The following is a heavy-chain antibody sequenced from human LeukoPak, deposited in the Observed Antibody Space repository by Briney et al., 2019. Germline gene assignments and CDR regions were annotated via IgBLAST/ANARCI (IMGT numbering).Heavy chain of an antibody. V-gene: IGHV3-74*01. D-gene: IGHD4-11*01. CDR1: GFTFSSYW. CDR3: ARLMSTVTEGFDY. CDR2: INTDGTGT. Sequence: GGSLRLSCAASGFTFSSYWMHWVRQAPGKGLVWVSHINTDGTGTTYADSVKGRFTISRDNAKNTLYLQMNSLRAEDTAVYYCARLMSTVTEGFDYWGQGTQVTVSS. J-gene: IGHJ4*02.